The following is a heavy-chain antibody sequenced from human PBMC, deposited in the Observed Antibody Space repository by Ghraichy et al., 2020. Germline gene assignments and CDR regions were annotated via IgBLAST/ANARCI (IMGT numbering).Heavy chain of an antibody. CDR3: ARGGEWNYVTYYYGMDV. J-gene: IGHJ6*02. CDR1: GGSISSSSYY. CDR2: IYYSGST. D-gene: IGHD1-7*01. V-gene: IGHV4-39*01. Sequence: SETLSLTCTVSGGSISSSSYYWGWIRQPPGKGLEWIGSIYYSGSTYYNPSLKSRVTISVDTSKNQFSLKLSSVTAADTAVYYCARGGEWNYVTYYYGMDVWGQGTTVTVSS.